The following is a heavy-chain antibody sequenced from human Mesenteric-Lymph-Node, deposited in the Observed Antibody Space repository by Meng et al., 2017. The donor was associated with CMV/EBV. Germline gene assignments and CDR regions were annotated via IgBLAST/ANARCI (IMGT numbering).Heavy chain of an antibody. Sequence: GESLKISCAASGFSFSSYFMNWVRQAPGKGLEWVASISSGGTYIYYADSVEGRFTISRDDATDSVYLEMNSLRAEDTAVYYCAAYYDFWSGYYTVGYYYYGMDVWGQGTTVTVSS. D-gene: IGHD3-3*01. CDR2: ISSGGTYI. CDR3: AAYYDFWSGYYTVGYYYYGMDV. J-gene: IGHJ6*02. V-gene: IGHV3-21*01. CDR1: GFSFSSYF.